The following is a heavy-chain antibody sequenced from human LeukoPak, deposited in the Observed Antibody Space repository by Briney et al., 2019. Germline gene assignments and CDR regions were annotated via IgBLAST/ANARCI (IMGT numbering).Heavy chain of an antibody. CDR2: INHSGST. V-gene: IGHV4-34*01. Sequence: PSETLSLTCAVYGGSFSGYYWSWIRQPPGKGLEWIGEINHSGSTNYNPSLKSRVTISVDTSKNQFSLKLSSVTAADTAVYYCARVPSSTWFHRYIDYWGQGTLVTVSS. CDR3: ARVPSSTWFHRYIDY. CDR1: GGSFSGYY. D-gene: IGHD2-2*02. J-gene: IGHJ4*02.